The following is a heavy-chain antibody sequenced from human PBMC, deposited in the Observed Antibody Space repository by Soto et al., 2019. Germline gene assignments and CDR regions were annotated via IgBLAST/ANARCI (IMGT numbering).Heavy chain of an antibody. Sequence: ASVKVSCKASGGTFSSYTISWVRQAPGQGLEWMGRIIPILGIANYAQKFQGRVTITADKSTSTAYMELSSLRSEDTAVYYCARGLAPGFRFDPWGQGTLVTVSS. CDR2: IIPILGIA. CDR3: ARGLAPGFRFDP. CDR1: GGTFSSYT. D-gene: IGHD2-21*01. J-gene: IGHJ5*02. V-gene: IGHV1-69*02.